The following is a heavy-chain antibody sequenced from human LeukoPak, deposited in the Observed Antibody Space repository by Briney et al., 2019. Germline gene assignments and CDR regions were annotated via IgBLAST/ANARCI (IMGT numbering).Heavy chain of an antibody. Sequence: SETLSLTCAVSGGSISSGGYSWSWIRQPPGKGLEWIGYIYHSGSTYYNPSLKSRATISVDRSKNQFSLKLSSVTAADTAVYYCARALYYYDSSGYSPYLDYWGQGTLVTVSS. J-gene: IGHJ4*02. V-gene: IGHV4-30-2*01. D-gene: IGHD3-22*01. CDR2: IYHSGST. CDR1: GGSISSGGYS. CDR3: ARALYYYDSSGYSPYLDY.